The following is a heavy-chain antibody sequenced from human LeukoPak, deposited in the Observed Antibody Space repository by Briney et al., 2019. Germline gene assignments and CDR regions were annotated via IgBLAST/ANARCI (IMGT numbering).Heavy chain of an antibody. V-gene: IGHV4-4*09. D-gene: IGHD1-26*01. CDR2: IYTSGST. CDR1: GGSISGYY. CDR3: ARAYSRSYSHFDD. J-gene: IGHJ4*02. Sequence: PSETLSLTCTVSGGSISGYYWSWFGKPPGKELNGIGYIYTSGSTNYNPSLKSRVTISVDTSKNQFSLRLSSVTAADTAMYFCARAYSRSYSHFDDWGQGTLVTVSS.